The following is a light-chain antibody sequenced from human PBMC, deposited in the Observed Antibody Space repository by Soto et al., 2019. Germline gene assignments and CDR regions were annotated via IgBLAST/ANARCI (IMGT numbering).Light chain of an antibody. J-gene: IGKJ5*01. CDR3: QQYGSSEIT. CDR1: QSVSSCY. V-gene: IGKV3-20*01. CDR2: GAS. Sequence: EMVLTPSLGTLSLSPGERATLSCRASQSVSSCYLAWYQQKPGQAPRLLIYGASSRATGIPDRFSGSGSGTDFTLTISRLEPEDFAVYYCQQYGSSEITFGQGTRLQI.